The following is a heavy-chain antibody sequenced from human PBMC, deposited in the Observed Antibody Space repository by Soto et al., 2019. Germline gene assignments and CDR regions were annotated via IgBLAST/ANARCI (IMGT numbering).Heavy chain of an antibody. CDR3: AREGYYDFWSGYIPRFDP. CDR2: IYYSGST. Sequence: QVQLQESGPGLVKPSQTLSLTCTVSGGSISSGDYYWSWIRQPPGKGLEWIGYIYYSGSTYYNPSLKSRVTISVDTSKNQFSLKLSSVTAADTAVYYCAREGYYDFWSGYIPRFDPWGQGTLVTVSS. J-gene: IGHJ5*02. D-gene: IGHD3-3*01. V-gene: IGHV4-30-4*01. CDR1: GGSISSGDYY.